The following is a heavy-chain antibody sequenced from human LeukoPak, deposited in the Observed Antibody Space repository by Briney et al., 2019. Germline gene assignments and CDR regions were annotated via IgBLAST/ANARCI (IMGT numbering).Heavy chain of an antibody. V-gene: IGHV1-24*01. D-gene: IGHD4-11*01. CDR3: ATPHESNHYYYYGMDV. CDR2: FDPEDGET. CDR1: GYTLTELS. J-gene: IGHJ6*02. Sequence: ASVKVSCKVSGYTLTELSMHWVRQAPGKGLEWMGGFDPEDGETIYAQKFQGRVTMTEDTSTDTAYMELSSLRSEDTAVYYCATPHESNHYYYYGMDVWGQGTTVTVSS.